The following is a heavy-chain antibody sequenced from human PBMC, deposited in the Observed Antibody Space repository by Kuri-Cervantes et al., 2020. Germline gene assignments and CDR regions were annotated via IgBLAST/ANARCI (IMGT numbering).Heavy chain of an antibody. J-gene: IGHJ6*02. V-gene: IGHV4-4*07. D-gene: IGHD3-10*01. CDR1: GGSISSYY. CDR3: ARGPWFGDKVSQHYYYGMDV. CDR2: IYTSGST. Sequence: SETLSLTCTVPGGSISSYYWSWIRLPPGKGLEWIGRIYTSGSTNYNPSLKSRVTMSVDTSKNQFSLKLSSVTAADTAVYYCARGPWFGDKVSQHYYYGMDVWGQGTTVTVSS.